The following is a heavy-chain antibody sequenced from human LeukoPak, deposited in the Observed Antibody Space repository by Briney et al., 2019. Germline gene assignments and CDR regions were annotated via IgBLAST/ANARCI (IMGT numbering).Heavy chain of an antibody. CDR3: ARVRCSGGSCYYYYYGMDV. D-gene: IGHD2-15*01. V-gene: IGHV3-48*03. Sequence: WGSLRLSCAASGFTFSSYEMNWVRQAPGKGLEWVSYIRSSGSTIYYADSVKGRFTISRDNAKNSLYLQMNGLRAEDTAVYYCARVRCSGGSCYYYYYGMDVWGQGTTVTVSS. CDR2: IRSSGSTI. CDR1: GFTFSSYE. J-gene: IGHJ6*02.